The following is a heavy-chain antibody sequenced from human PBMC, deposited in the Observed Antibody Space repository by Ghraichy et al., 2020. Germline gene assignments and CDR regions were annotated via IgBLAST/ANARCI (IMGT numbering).Heavy chain of an antibody. CDR2: IRSKAYGGTT. Sequence: GGSLRLSCTASGFTFGDYAMSWVRQAPGKGLEWVGFIRSKAYGGTTEYAASVKGRFTISRDDSKSIAYLQMNSLKTEDTAVYYCTRGGLGGGWPPVEYYLDSWGQGTLVTVSS. D-gene: IGHD6-19*01. CDR1: GFTFGDYA. J-gene: IGHJ4*02. V-gene: IGHV3-49*04. CDR3: TRGGLGGGWPPVEYYLDS.